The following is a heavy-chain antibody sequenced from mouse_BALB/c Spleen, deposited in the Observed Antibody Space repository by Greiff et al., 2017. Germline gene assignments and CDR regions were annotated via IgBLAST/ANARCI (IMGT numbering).Heavy chain of an antibody. Sequence: EVKLMESGGDLVKPGGSLKLSCAASGFTFSSYGMSWVRQTPDKRLEWVATISSGGSYTYYPASVKGRFTISRDNAKNTLYLQMSSLKSEDTAMYYCARHGYYGSSYYAMDYWGQGTSVTVSS. J-gene: IGHJ4*01. CDR1: GFTFSSYG. V-gene: IGHV5-6*01. CDR2: ISSGGSYT. CDR3: ARHGYYGSSYYAMDY. D-gene: IGHD1-1*01.